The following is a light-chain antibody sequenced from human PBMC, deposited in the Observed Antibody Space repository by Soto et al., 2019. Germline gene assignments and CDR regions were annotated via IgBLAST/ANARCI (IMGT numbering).Light chain of an antibody. Sequence: DIQMTQSPSTLSASVRDRVTITCRASQSISSWLAWYQQKPGKAPKLLIYNASSLESGVPSRFSGSGSGTEFTLTISSLQPDDFATYYCQQYSTFGQGTKVEIK. CDR1: QSISSW. J-gene: IGKJ1*01. V-gene: IGKV1-5*03. CDR3: QQYST. CDR2: NAS.